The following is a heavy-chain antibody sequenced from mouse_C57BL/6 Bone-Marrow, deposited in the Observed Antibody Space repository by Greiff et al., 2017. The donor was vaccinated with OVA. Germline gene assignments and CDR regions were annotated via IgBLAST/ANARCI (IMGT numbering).Heavy chain of an antibody. J-gene: IGHJ3*01. D-gene: IGHD2-1*01. CDR1: GFTFTDYY. CDR2: IRNKANGYTT. V-gene: IGHV7-3*01. CDR3: ARYNGNFFAY. Sequence: EVMLVESGGGLVQPGGSLSLSCAASGFTFTDYYMSWVRQPPGKALEWLGFIRNKANGYTTEYSASVKGRFTISRDNSQSILYLQMNALRAEDSATYYCARYNGNFFAYWGQGTLVTVSA.